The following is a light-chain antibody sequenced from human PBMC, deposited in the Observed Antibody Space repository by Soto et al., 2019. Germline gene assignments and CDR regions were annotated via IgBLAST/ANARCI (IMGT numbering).Light chain of an antibody. Sequence: QPVLTQSPSASASLGASVKLTCTLSSGHSSYAIAWHQQQQEKGPRYLMRVNSDGRHIKGDGIPDRFSGSSSGAERYLTIARLQSEDEADYYCQTWGTGTVVFGGGTKLTVL. CDR1: SGHSSYA. J-gene: IGLJ2*01. CDR3: QTWGTGTVV. V-gene: IGLV4-69*01. CDR2: VNSDGRH.